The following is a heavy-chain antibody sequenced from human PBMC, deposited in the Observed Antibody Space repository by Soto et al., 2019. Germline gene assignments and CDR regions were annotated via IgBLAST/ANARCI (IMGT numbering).Heavy chain of an antibody. Sequence: GASGKVSCKASGYTFAGYDMHCVRQAPGQGLEWMGIINPSGGSTSYAQKFQGRVTMTRDTSTSTVYMELSSLRSEDTAVYYCARDRSRGCNYDHPSRLDVWAQGSTVLVSS. CDR3: ARDRSRGCNYDHPSRLDV. CDR2: INPSGGST. V-gene: IGHV1-46*01. CDR1: GYTFAGYD. J-gene: IGHJ6*02. D-gene: IGHD5-18*01.